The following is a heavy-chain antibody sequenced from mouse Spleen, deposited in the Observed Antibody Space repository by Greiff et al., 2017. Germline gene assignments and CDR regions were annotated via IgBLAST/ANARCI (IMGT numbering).Heavy chain of an antibody. CDR1: GFSLTSYG. J-gene: IGHJ4*01. CDR2: IWSGGST. Sequence: VKLMESGPGLVQPSQSLSITCTVSGFSLTSYGVHWVRQSPGKGLEWLGVIWSGGSTDYNAAFISRLSISKDNSKSQVFFKMNSLQANDTAIYYCARKGGTTVDGAMDYWGQGTSVTVSS. V-gene: IGHV2-2*02. CDR3: ARKGGTTVDGAMDY. D-gene: IGHD1-1*01.